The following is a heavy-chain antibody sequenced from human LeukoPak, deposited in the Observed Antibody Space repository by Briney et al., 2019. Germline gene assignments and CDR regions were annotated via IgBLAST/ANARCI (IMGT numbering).Heavy chain of an antibody. CDR3: ARDTYYYDSSAGFDY. V-gene: IGHV4-59*01. CDR2: IYYSGST. CDR1: GGSISSYY. J-gene: IGHJ4*02. Sequence: ETLXLTXTXSGGSISSYYWSWIRQPPGKGLEWIGYIYYSGSTNYNPSLKSRVTISVDTSKNQFSLKLSSVTAADTAVYYCARDTYYYDSSAGFDYWGQGTLVTVSS. D-gene: IGHD3-22*01.